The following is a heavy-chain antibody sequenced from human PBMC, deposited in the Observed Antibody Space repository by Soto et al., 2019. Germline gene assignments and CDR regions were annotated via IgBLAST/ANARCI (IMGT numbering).Heavy chain of an antibody. CDR2: ISGSGGST. V-gene: IGHV3-23*01. CDR3: AKSDITMVRGVIPSAL. CDR1: GFTFSSYA. J-gene: IGHJ4*02. D-gene: IGHD3-10*01. Sequence: GGSLRLSCAASGFTFSSYAMSWVRQAPGKGLEWVSGISGSGGSTFYADSVKGRFTISRDNTKNTLYLQMNSLRAEDTAVYYCAKSDITMVRGVIPSALWGQGTLVTVSS.